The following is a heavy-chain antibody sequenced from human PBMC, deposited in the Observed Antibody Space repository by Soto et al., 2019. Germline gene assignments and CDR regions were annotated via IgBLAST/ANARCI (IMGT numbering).Heavy chain of an antibody. V-gene: IGHV4-34*01. D-gene: IGHD2-2*01. J-gene: IGHJ4*02. CDR2: INHSGST. CDR1: GGSFSGYY. CDR3: ARDRYCSSTSCYRGFPDY. Sequence: QVQLQQWGAGLLKPSETLSLTCAVYGGSFSGYYWSWIRQPPGKGLEWIGEINHSGSTNYNTSLKGRVTISVDTYKNQFSLKLSSVTAADTAVYYCARDRYCSSTSCYRGFPDYWGQGTLVTVSS.